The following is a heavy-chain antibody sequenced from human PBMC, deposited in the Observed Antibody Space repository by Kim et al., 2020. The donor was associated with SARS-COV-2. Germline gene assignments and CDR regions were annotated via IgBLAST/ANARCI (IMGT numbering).Heavy chain of an antibody. D-gene: IGHD2-2*01. CDR3: AREGYCSSATCTYAMDV. J-gene: IGHJ6*02. Sequence: GGSLRLSCTASGFTFSTHWMSWVRQAPGKGLEWVANIKRDGIGKFYVDSGKGRFTISRDDAKNSLYLQMNSLRDEATAVYYCAREGYCSSATCTYAMDVWGQGTTVTGSS. CDR1: GFTFSTHW. V-gene: IGHV3-7*05. CDR2: IKRDGIGK.